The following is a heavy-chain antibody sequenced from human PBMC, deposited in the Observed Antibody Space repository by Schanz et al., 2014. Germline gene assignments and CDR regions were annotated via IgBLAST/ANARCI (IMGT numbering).Heavy chain of an antibody. V-gene: IGHV3-11*06. J-gene: IGHJ4*02. D-gene: IGHD1-1*01. Sequence: VQLLDSGGGLVQPGGSLRLSCAASGFVFGDYYMTWIRQAPGKGLEWLSYISDSGTYTNYADSVKGRFTISRDNAKSSLYLQMNSLRVEDTALYYCARDRRNADLDYWGQGTLVTVSS. CDR3: ARDRRNADLDY. CDR2: ISDSGTYT. CDR1: GFVFGDYY.